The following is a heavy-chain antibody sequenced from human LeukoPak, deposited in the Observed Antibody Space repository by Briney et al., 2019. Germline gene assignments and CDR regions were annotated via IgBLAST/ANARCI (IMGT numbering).Heavy chain of an antibody. V-gene: IGHV3-30*02. CDR2: IRYDGSNK. J-gene: IGHJ3*02. CDR3: AKDLFYSFDI. Sequence: GGSLRLSCAASGFTFSSYGMHWVRQAPGKGLEWVAFIRYDGSNKYYADSVKGRFTIFRDNSKNTLYLQMNSLRAEDTAVYYCAKDLFYSFDIWGQGTEVTVSS. CDR1: GFTFSSYG. D-gene: IGHD2/OR15-2a*01.